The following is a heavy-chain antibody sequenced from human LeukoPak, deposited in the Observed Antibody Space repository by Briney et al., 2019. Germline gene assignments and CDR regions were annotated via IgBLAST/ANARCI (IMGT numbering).Heavy chain of an antibody. CDR1: GGSISSYY. V-gene: IGHV4-4*07. J-gene: IGHJ4*02. D-gene: IGHD3-22*01. CDR3: ARDKYYYDSSGYYALDY. Sequence: SETLSLTCTVSGGSISSYYWSWIRHPAGKGLEWIGRIYTSGSTNYNPSLKSRVTMSVDTPKNQFSLKLSSVTAADTAVYYCARDKYYYDSSGYYALDYWGQGTLVTVSS. CDR2: IYTSGST.